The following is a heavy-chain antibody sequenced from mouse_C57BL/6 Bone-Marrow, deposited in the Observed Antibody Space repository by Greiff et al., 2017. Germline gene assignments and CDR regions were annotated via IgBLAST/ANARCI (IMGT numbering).Heavy chain of an antibody. CDR3: ARRRGLLPFAY. Sequence: VQLQPSGAELMKPGDSVKLSCKATGYTFTGYWLEWVQQRPGPGLEWIGEILPGSGSTNYNEKFKGQATFSADTSSNTAYRQLSSLTTEDSAIYYCARRRGLLPFAYWGQGTLVTVAA. J-gene: IGHJ3*01. D-gene: IGHD2-3*01. V-gene: IGHV1-9*01. CDR1: GYTFTGYW. CDR2: ILPGSGST.